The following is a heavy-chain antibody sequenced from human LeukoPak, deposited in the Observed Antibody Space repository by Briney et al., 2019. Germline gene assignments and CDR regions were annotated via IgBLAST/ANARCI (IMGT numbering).Heavy chain of an antibody. Sequence: SETLSLTCAVYGGPFSGYYWSWIRQPPGKGLEWIGEINHSGSTYYNPSLKSRVTISVDTSKNQFSLKLSSVTAADTAVYYCARAEGYGDYGSWFDPWGQGTLVTVSS. V-gene: IGHV4-34*01. CDR3: ARAEGYGDYGSWFDP. J-gene: IGHJ5*02. CDR1: GGPFSGYY. CDR2: INHSGST. D-gene: IGHD4-17*01.